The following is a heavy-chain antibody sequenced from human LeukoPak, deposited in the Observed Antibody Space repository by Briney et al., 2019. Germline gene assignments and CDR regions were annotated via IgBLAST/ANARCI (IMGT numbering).Heavy chain of an antibody. CDR1: GFTFSSYS. Sequence: PGGSLRLSCAASGFTFSSYSMNWVRQAPGKGLEWVSSISSSSSYIYYADSVKGRFTISRDNAKNSLYLQMNSLRAEDTAVYYCAKDEALGVPIVVVITYPDYWGQGTLVTVSS. CDR2: ISSSSSYI. CDR3: AKDEALGVPIVVVITYPDY. D-gene: IGHD3-22*01. J-gene: IGHJ4*02. V-gene: IGHV3-21*01.